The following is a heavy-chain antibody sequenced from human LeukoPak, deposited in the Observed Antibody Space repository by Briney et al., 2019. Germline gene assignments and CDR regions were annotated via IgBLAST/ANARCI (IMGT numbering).Heavy chain of an antibody. J-gene: IGHJ4*02. CDR3: ARERRYYDSSGYYPYFDY. D-gene: IGHD3-22*01. Sequence: GGSLRLSCAASGFTFSDYYMSWIRQAPGKGLEWVSYISSSGSTICYADSVKGRFTISRDNAKNSLYLQMNSLRAEDTAVYYCARERRYYDSSGYYPYFDYWGQGTLVTVSS. CDR2: ISSSGSTI. V-gene: IGHV3-11*01. CDR1: GFTFSDYY.